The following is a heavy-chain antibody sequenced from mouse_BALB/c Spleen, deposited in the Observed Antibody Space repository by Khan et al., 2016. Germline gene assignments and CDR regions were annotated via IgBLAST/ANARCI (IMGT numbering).Heavy chain of an antibody. Sequence: EVQLQESGAELVKPGASVKLSCTASGFNSKDTYMHWVKQRPEQDLEWIGRIDPANGNTKYDTKFQGKANITAETSSNTADLQLRSLTSEDTAVYYCARSELLRWFAYWCQGTLVTVSA. CDR2: IDPANGNT. CDR3: ARSELLRWFAY. V-gene: IGHV14-3*02. J-gene: IGHJ3*01. D-gene: IGHD1-1*01. CDR1: GFNSKDTY.